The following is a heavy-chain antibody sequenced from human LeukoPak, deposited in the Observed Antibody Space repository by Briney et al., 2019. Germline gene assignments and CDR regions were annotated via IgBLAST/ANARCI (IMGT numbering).Heavy chain of an antibody. V-gene: IGHV3-23*01. Sequence: PGGSVRLSCAASRFTFRNFAMSWVRQAPGKGLEWGSTINDRGESTYYADSVKGRFTISRDNFQSTLYLQMNILRADDAALYYFVKGSPPHSSGSGSFYTAFDYWRQAPLVTVSS. CDR2: INDRGEST. D-gene: IGHD3-10*01. CDR1: RFTFRNFA. CDR3: VKGSPPHSSGSGSFYTAFDY. J-gene: IGHJ4*02.